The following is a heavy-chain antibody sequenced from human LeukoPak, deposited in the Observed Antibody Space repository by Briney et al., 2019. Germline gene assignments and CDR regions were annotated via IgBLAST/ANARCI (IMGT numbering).Heavy chain of an antibody. Sequence: GGSLRLSCAASGFTFSSYSMNWVRQAPGKGLEWVSSISSSSSYIYYADSVKGRFTISRDNAKNSLYLQMNSLRAEDTAVYYCARVSGHDFWSGYLGWFDPWGQGTLVTVSS. J-gene: IGHJ5*02. V-gene: IGHV3-21*04. D-gene: IGHD3-3*01. CDR1: GFTFSSYS. CDR2: ISSSSSYI. CDR3: ARVSGHDFWSGYLGWFDP.